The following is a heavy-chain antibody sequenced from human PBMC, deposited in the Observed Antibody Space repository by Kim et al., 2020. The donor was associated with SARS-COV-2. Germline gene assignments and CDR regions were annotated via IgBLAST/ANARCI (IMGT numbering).Heavy chain of an antibody. CDR3: ARRGAAAGKSYYYYYGMDV. V-gene: IGHV4-39*01. D-gene: IGHD6-13*01. J-gene: IGHJ6*02. Sequence: SRVTISVDTSKNQFSLKLSSVTAADTAVYYCARRGAAAGKSYYYYYGMDVWGQGTTVTVSS.